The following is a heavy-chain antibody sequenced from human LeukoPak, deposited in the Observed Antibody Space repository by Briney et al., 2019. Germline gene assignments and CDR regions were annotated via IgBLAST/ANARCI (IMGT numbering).Heavy chain of an antibody. CDR3: AREGSGYDY. J-gene: IGHJ4*02. CDR2: ISGSGGTT. CDR1: GFTFSSYA. D-gene: IGHD2-15*01. V-gene: IGHV3-23*01. Sequence: GGSLRLSCAASGFTFSSYAMSWVRQAPGKGLEWVSAISGSGGTTYYADSVKGRFTISRDNSKNTLYLQMNGLRVEDTAVYYCAREGSGYDYWGQGTLVAVSS.